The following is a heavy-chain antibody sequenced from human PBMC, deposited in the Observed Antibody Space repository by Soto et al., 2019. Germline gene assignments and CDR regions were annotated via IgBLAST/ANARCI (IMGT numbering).Heavy chain of an antibody. D-gene: IGHD3-3*01. V-gene: IGHV3-7*01. CDR3: AREIFGVVIGPAYYMDV. Sequence: PGGSLRLSCAASGFTFSSYWMSWVRQAPGKGLEWVANIKQDGSEKYYVDSVKGRFTISRDNAKNSLYLQMNSLRAEDTAVYYCAREIFGVVIGPAYYMDVWGKGTTVTVSS. J-gene: IGHJ6*03. CDR2: IKQDGSEK. CDR1: GFTFSSYW.